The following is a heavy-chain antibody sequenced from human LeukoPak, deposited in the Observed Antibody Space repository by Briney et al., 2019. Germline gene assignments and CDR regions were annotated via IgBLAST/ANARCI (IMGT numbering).Heavy chain of an antibody. D-gene: IGHD3-10*01. V-gene: IGHV3-64D*06. CDR1: GFTFSSYA. J-gene: IGHJ4*02. Sequence: GGSLRLSCSASGFTFSSYAMHWVRQAPGKGLEYVSAISSNGGSTYYADPVKGRFTISRDNSKNTLYLQMSSLRAEDTAVYYCVKDAVTMVRGYYFDYWGQGTLVTVSS. CDR2: ISSNGGST. CDR3: VKDAVTMVRGYYFDY.